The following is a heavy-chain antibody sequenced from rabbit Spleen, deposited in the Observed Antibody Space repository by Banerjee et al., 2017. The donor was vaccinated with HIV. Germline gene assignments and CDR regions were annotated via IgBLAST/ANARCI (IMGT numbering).Heavy chain of an antibody. Sequence: QEQLEESGGGLVQPGASLTLTCKASGIDFSNYNFMCWVRQAPGKGLEWISCIGSSSSGFTYSATWAKGRFTISKTSSTTVTLQMTSLTVADTATYFCARDTGSSFSSYGMDLWGPGTLVTVS. CDR1: GIDFSNYNF. D-gene: IGHD8-1*01. CDR2: IGSSSSGFT. CDR3: ARDTGSSFSSYGMDL. J-gene: IGHJ6*01. V-gene: IGHV1S45*01.